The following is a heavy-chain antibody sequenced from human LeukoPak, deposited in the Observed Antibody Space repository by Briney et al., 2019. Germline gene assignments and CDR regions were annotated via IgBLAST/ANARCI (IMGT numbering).Heavy chain of an antibody. CDR2: LSGGGGST. V-gene: IGHV3-23*01. J-gene: IGHJ4*02. CDR1: GFTFNNYA. CDR3: AKDPYYYGSGPLGYYFDY. Sequence: GGSLRLSCAASGFTFNNYAMSWVRQAPGKRLEWVSALSGGGGSTYYADSVKGRFTISRDDSKNTLYLQMNSLRAEDTAVYYCAKDPYYYGSGPLGYYFDYWGQGTLVTVSS. D-gene: IGHD3-10*01.